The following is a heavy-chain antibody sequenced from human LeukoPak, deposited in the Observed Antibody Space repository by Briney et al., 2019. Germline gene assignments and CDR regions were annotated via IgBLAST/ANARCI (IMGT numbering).Heavy chain of an antibody. CDR1: GGSVNSGAYY. J-gene: IGHJ4*02. Sequence: SETLSLTCSVSGGSVNSGAYYWSWTRQFPGRGLEWIGRIFFTGSTDYNPSLKSRLAISIDTSRDQFSLELSAVSAADTATYYCARDRASGMDFWGRGILVTVSS. CDR2: IFFTGST. V-gene: IGHV4-31*03. D-gene: IGHD3-10*01. CDR3: ARDRASGMDF.